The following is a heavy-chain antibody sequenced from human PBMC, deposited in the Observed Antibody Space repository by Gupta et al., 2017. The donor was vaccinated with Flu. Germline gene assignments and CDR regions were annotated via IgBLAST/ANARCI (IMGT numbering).Heavy chain of an antibody. D-gene: IGHD2-15*01. J-gene: IGHJ5*01. Sequence: QITLRESGPRLVKPTQTLTLTCTFSGFSLSSSGISVGWIRQPPGKPLEWLGLIYWDEDKRYSPSLKSRLAITKDTSKDQVVLTMTNVDPVDTATYFCAHGRGGWFSWFDSWGQGILVTVSS. V-gene: IGHV2-5*02. CDR2: IYWDEDK. CDR3: AHGRGGWFSWFDS. CDR1: GFSLSSSGIS.